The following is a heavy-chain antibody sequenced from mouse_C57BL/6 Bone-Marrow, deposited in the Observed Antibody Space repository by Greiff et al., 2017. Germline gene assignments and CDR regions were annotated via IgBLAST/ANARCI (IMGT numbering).Heavy chain of an antibody. D-gene: IGHD2-5*01. Sequence: EVLLVESGGGLVQPGGSLKLSCAASGFTFSDYGMAWVRQAPRKGPEWVAFISNLAYSIYYADTVTGRFTISRENANNTLYLEMSSLRSEDTALDYCARRSPYYSNYDAKGYWGQGTSVTV. CDR1: GFTFSDYG. J-gene: IGHJ4*01. CDR2: ISNLAYSI. V-gene: IGHV5-15*01. CDR3: ARRSPYYSNYDAKGY.